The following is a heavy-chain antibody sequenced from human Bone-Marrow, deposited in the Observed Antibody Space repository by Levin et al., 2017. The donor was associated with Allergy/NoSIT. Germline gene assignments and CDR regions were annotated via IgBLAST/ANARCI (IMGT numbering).Heavy chain of an antibody. Sequence: GGSLRLSCAASGFTFSSYAMHWVRQAPGKGLEWVAVISYDGSNKYYADSVKGRFTISRDNSKNTLYLQMNSLRAEDTAVYYCARGGEVYAMISPDNHFDYWGQGTLVTVSS. CDR1: GFTFSSYA. J-gene: IGHJ4*02. V-gene: IGHV3-30-3*01. CDR2: ISYDGSNK. CDR3: ARGGEVYAMISPDNHFDY. D-gene: IGHD2-8*01.